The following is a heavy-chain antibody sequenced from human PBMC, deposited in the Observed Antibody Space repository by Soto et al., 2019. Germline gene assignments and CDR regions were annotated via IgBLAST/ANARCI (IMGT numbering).Heavy chain of an antibody. CDR2: IYHSGRT. D-gene: IGHD1-26*01. Sequence: QVQLQESGPGVVKPSGTLSLTCAVSGGSVSSDYWWSWVRLPPGKGLEWIGEIYHSGRTNYNPSLKSRVTISLDKSKNQLSLILNSVTAADTAVYYCARDRPSYGRNFDSWGQGTLVTVSS. V-gene: IGHV4-4*02. CDR1: GGSVSSDYW. J-gene: IGHJ5*01. CDR3: ARDRPSYGRNFDS.